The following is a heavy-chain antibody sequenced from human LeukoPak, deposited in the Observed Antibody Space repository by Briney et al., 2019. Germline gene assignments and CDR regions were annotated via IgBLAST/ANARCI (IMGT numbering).Heavy chain of an antibody. CDR3: ARHNGGVWFGELRAFDI. D-gene: IGHD3-10*01. V-gene: IGHV5-10-1*01. CDR1: GYSFTSYW. J-gene: IGHJ3*02. CDR2: IDPSDSYT. Sequence: GESLKISCKGSGYSFTSYWISWVRQIPGKGLEWMGRIDPSDSYTNYSPSFQGHVTISADKSISTAYLQWSSLKASDTAMYYCARHNGGVWFGELRAFDIWGQGTMVTVSS.